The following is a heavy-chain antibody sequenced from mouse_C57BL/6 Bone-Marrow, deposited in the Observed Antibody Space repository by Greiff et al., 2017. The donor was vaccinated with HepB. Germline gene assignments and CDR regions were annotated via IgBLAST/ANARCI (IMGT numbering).Heavy chain of an antibody. V-gene: IGHV1-69*01. CDR2: IDPSDSYT. D-gene: IGHD2-4*01. Sequence: QVQLQQPGAELVMPGASVKLSCKASGYTFTSYWMHWVKQRPGQGLEWIGEIDPSDSYTNYNQKFKGKSTLTVDKSSSTAYMQLSSLTSEDSAVYYCARKDYEGGRGYYFDYWGQGTTLTVSS. CDR1: GYTFTSYW. CDR3: ARKDYEGGRGYYFDY. J-gene: IGHJ2*01.